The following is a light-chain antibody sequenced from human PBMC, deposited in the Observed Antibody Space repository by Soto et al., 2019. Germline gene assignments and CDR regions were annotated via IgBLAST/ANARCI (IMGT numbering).Light chain of an antibody. CDR1: QGIRND. CDR3: LQHNSNSWT. V-gene: IGKV1-17*01. Sequence: DIQMTQSPSSLSASVGDRVTITCRASQGIRNDLAWYQQKPGKAPKRLIYAASSLQSGVPLRFSGSGSGTEFTLTITSLQPEDSATYCCLQHNSNSWTFGQGNKVEIK. J-gene: IGKJ1*01. CDR2: AAS.